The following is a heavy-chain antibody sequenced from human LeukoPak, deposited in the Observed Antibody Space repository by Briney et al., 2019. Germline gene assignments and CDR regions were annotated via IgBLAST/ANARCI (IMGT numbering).Heavy chain of an antibody. Sequence: GGSLRLSCAASGFTFSSYGMNWVRQAPGKGLEWVSSISSSGRSKYYADSVKGRFTISRDNAKNSLYLHMNSLRAEDTAVYYCARDLIKYYDSSGYHDYWGQGTLVTVSS. D-gene: IGHD3-22*01. CDR2: ISSSGRSK. J-gene: IGHJ4*02. V-gene: IGHV3-48*03. CDR1: GFTFSSYG. CDR3: ARDLIKYYDSSGYHDY.